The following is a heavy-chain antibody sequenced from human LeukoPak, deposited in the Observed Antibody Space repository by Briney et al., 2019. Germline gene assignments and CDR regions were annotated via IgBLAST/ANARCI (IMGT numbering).Heavy chain of an antibody. CDR3: TRDREGSSSAWYGSPRESYYFGMDV. CDR2: ISSSSTYI. Sequence: GGSLRLSCAASGFTFSTYSMNWVRQAPGKGLEWVSSISSSSTYIYYADSVKGRFTISRDNAKNSLYLQLNSLRAEDTSVYYCTRDREGSSSAWYGSPRESYYFGMDVWGQGTTVTVSS. D-gene: IGHD6-19*01. V-gene: IGHV3-21*01. CDR1: GFTFSTYS. J-gene: IGHJ6*02.